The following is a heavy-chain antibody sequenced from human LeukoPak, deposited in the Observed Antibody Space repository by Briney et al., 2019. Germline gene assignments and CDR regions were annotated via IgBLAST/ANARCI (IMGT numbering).Heavy chain of an antibody. CDR3: ARGGGVFDY. CDR2: ISGYNGNT. D-gene: IGHD1-26*01. J-gene: IGHJ4*02. Sequence: ASVKVSCKASGYTFTNYGSSWVRQAPGQGLEWMGWISGYNGNTNYAQKLQGRVSMTTDTPTTTAYMELRSLTSDDTAVYYCARGGGVFDYWGQGTLVTVSS. CDR1: GYTFTNYG. V-gene: IGHV1-18*01.